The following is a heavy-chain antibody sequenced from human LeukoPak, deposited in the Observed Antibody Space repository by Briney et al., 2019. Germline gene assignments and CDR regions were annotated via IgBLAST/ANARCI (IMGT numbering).Heavy chain of an antibody. CDR1: GFTFSSYA. Sequence: GGSLRLSCAASGFTFSSYAMHWVRQAPGKGLEWVAVISYDGSNKYYADSVKGRFTISRDNSKNTLYLQMNSLRAEDTAVYYCARPSSPITAIDVLDIWGQGTVVTVSS. J-gene: IGHJ3*02. CDR3: ARPSSPITAIDVLDI. CDR2: ISYDGSNK. V-gene: IGHV3-30-3*01.